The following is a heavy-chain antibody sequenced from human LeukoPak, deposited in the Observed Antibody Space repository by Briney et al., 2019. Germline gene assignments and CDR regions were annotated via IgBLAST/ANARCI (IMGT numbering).Heavy chain of an antibody. V-gene: IGHV3-23*01. CDR2: ISGSGSST. Sequence: AGGSLRLSCAASGFTFSSYAMSWVRQAPGKGLEWVSAISGSGSSTYYADSVKGRFTIPRDNSKNTLYLQMNSLRAEDTALYYCAKRDGYNSNPLKDWGQGTLVTVSS. CDR3: AKRDGYNSNPLKD. D-gene: IGHD5-24*01. CDR1: GFTFSSYA. J-gene: IGHJ4*02.